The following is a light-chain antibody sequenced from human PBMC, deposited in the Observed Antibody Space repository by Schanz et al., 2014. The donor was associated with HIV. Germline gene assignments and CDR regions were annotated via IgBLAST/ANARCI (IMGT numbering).Light chain of an antibody. V-gene: IGLV1-44*01. J-gene: IGLJ2*01. CDR3: ATWDDSLNGVV. CDR1: SSNIGSNT. CDR2: SNN. Sequence: QSVLTQPPSASGTPGQRVTISCSGSSSNIGSNTVNWYQQLPGTAPKLLIYSNNQRPSRVPDRFFGSKSSTSASLAISGLRSDDEAHYYCATWDDSLNGVVFGGGTKVTV.